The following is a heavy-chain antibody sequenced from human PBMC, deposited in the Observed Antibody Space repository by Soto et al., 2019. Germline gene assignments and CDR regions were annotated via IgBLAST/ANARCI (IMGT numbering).Heavy chain of an antibody. J-gene: IGHJ5*02. V-gene: IGHV4-31*03. D-gene: IGHD1-26*01. CDR1: GGSISSGGYY. CDR2: IYYSGST. Sequence: PSETLSLTCTVSGGSISSGGYYWSWIRQHPGKGLEWIGYIYYSGSTYYNPSLKSRVTISVDTSKNQFSLKLSSLRFEDTAVYYCARAIVGPTTTGWLDPWGQGTLVTVS. CDR3: ARAIVGPTTTGWLDP.